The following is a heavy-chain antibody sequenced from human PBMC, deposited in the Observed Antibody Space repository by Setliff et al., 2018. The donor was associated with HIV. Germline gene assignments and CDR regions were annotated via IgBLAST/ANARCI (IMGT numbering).Heavy chain of an antibody. V-gene: IGHV4-59*01. J-gene: IGHJ3*02. Sequence: SETLSLTCTVSGGSISSYYWSWIRQPPGKGLEWIGYIYYSGNTNYNPSLKSRVTISVDMSKNQFSLKLSSVTAADTAVYYCARVTLHDYVWGSYRPPEGALDIWGQGTMVTVSS. CDR2: IYYSGNT. D-gene: IGHD3-16*02. CDR1: GGSISSYY. CDR3: ARVTLHDYVWGSYRPPEGALDI.